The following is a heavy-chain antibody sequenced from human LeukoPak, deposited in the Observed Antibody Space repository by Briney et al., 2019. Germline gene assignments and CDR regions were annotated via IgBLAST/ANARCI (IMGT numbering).Heavy chain of an antibody. D-gene: IGHD4-17*01. CDR2: ISAYNGNT. J-gene: IGHJ3*02. Sequence: GASVKVSCKASGYTFTSYGISWVRQAPGQGLEWMGWISAYNGNTNYAQKLQGRVTMTTDTSTSTAYMELSSLRSEDTAVYYCARDDGGDYGDYGVFDIWGQGTMVTVSS. CDR1: GYTFTSYG. CDR3: ARDDGGDYGDYGVFDI. V-gene: IGHV1-18*01.